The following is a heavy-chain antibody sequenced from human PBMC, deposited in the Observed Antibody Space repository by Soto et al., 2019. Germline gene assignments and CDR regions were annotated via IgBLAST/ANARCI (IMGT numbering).Heavy chain of an antibody. CDR3: TTWCSGGSCYRYYYYGMDV. J-gene: IGHJ6*02. Sequence: EVQLVESGGGLVKPGGSLRLSCAASGFTFSNAWMNWVRQAPGKGLEWVGRIKSKTDGGTTDYAAPVKGRFTISRDDSKNTLYLQMNSLKTEDTAVYYCTTWCSGGSCYRYYYYGMDVWGQGTTVTVSS. CDR2: IKSKTDGGTT. V-gene: IGHV3-15*07. D-gene: IGHD2-15*01. CDR1: GFTFSNAW.